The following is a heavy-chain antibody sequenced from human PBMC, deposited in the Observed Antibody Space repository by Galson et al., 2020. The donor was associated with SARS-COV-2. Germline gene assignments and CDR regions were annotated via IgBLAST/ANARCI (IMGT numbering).Heavy chain of an antibody. J-gene: IGHJ4*02. CDR3: ARDLAVVTTNFGHPHY. CDR2: ISYDGSNK. CDR1: GFTFSSYG. D-gene: IGHD2-21*02. V-gene: IGHV3-30*03. Sequence: QAGGSLRLSCAASGFTFSSYGMHWVRQAPGKGLEWVAVISYDGSNKYYADSVKGRFTISRDNSKNTLYLQMNSLRAEDTAVYYCARDLAVVTTNFGHPHYWGQGTLVTVSS.